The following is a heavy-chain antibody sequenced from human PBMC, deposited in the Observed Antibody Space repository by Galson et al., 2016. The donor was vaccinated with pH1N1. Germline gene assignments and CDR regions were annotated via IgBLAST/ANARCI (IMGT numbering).Heavy chain of an antibody. D-gene: IGHD3-22*01. J-gene: IGHJ4*02. Sequence: SLRLSCAASGFTFSSYWMSWVRQAPGKGLEWVANIRQDGSEKYYVDSVKGRFTISRDNAKNSLYLQMNSLRAEDTAVYYCARGVYYYDSSGPIDYWGQGTLVTVSS. CDR1: GFTFSSYW. V-gene: IGHV3-7*01. CDR3: ARGVYYYDSSGPIDY. CDR2: IRQDGSEK.